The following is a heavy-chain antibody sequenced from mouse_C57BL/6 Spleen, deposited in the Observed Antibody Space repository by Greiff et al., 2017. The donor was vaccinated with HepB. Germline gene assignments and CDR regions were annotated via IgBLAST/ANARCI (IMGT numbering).Heavy chain of an antibody. D-gene: IGHD2-2*01. J-gene: IGHJ4*01. CDR3: TRIWFYAMDY. CDR2: IDPETGGT. CDR1: GYTFTDYE. V-gene: IGHV1-15*01. Sequence: VQRVESGAELVRPGASVTLSCKASGYTFTDYEMHWVKQTPVHGLEWIGAIDPETGGTAYNQKFKGKAILTADKSSSTAYMELRSLTSEDSAVYYCTRIWFYAMDYWGQGTSVTVSS.